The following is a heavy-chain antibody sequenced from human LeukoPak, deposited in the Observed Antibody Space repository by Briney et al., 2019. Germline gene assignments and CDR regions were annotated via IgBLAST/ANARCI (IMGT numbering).Heavy chain of an antibody. CDR1: GGSISSGGYY. V-gene: IGHV4-31*03. Sequence: SETLSLTCTVSGGSISSGGYYWSWIRQLPGKGLEWIGYIYYSGSTYYNPSLKSRVTMSVVTSKNQFSLKLSSVTAADTAVYYCARPYYYYDSSGMIPDAFDIWGQGTMVTVSS. CDR3: ARPYYYYDSSGMIPDAFDI. D-gene: IGHD3-22*01. CDR2: IYYSGST. J-gene: IGHJ3*02.